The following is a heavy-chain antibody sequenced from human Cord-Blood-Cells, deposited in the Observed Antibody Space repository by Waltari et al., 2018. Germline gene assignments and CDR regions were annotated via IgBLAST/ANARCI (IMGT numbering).Heavy chain of an antibody. CDR1: GFNFSSYA. CDR2: ISYHGSNK. CDR3: ASGGLLSRALAGVDY. D-gene: IGHD6-19*01. V-gene: IGHV3-30-3*01. J-gene: IGHJ4*02. Sequence: QVQLVESGGGVVKPGRSLRLSCAASGFNFSSYAMHWVRQAPGKGLEWVAVISYHGSNKYYADSVKGRFTISRDNSKNALDLQMNSLRSEDTAVYYCASGGLLSRALAGVDYWGQGTLVTVSS.